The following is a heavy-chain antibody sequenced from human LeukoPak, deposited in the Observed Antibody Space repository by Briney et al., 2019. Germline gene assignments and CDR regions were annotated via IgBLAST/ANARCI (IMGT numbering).Heavy chain of an antibody. CDR1: GFTFSDYY. CDR2: ISSSGSTI. D-gene: IGHD5-24*01. CDR3: ARVAGYNTYFDY. J-gene: IGHJ4*02. V-gene: IGHV3-11*01. Sequence: PGGSLRLSCAASGFTFSDYYMSWIRQAPGKGLEWVSYISSSGSTIYYEDSVKGRFTISRDNAKNSLYLQMNSLRAEGTAVYYCARVAGYNTYFDYWGQGTLVTVSS.